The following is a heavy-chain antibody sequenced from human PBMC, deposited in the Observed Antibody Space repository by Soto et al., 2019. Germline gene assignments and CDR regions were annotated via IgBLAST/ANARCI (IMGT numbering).Heavy chain of an antibody. CDR3: ARDLVAQIVDY. V-gene: IGHV1-24*01. D-gene: IGHD2-15*01. CDR1: GHTLTELS. CDR2: FDPEDGET. J-gene: IGHJ4*02. Sequence: ASVKVSCKGSGHTLTELSMHWVRQAPGKGLEWMGGFDPEDGETIYAQKLQGRDTMTTDTSTSTAYMELRSLRSDDTAVYYCARDLVAQIVDYWGQGTLVTVSS.